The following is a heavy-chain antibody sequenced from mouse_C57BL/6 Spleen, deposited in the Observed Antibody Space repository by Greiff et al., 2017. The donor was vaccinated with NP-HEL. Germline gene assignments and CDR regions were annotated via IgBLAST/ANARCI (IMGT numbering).Heavy chain of an antibody. V-gene: IGHV1-82*01. CDR3: ARNANWIYAMDY. CDR1: GYAFSSSW. J-gene: IGHJ4*01. CDR2: IYPGDGDT. D-gene: IGHD4-1*01. Sequence: VQLQQSGPELVKPGASVKISCKASGYAFSSSWMNWVKQRPGKGLEWIGRIYPGDGDTNYNGKFKGKATLTADKSSSTAYMQLSSLTSEDSAVYFCARNANWIYAMDYWGQGTSVTVSS.